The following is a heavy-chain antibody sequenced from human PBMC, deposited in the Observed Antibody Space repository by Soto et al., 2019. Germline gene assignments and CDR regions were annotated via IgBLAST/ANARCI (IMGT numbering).Heavy chain of an antibody. V-gene: IGHV5-51*01. J-gene: IGHJ4*02. CDR1: GYTFTSYW. CDR2: IYLGDSDT. D-gene: IGHD6-19*01. CDR3: ARSPGGYTSGWYKWYFDY. Sequence: PGESLKISCEGSGYTFTSYWIGWVRQMPGKGLEWMGIIYLGDSDTRYNPSFQGQVTISADKSISTAYLQWSSLKASDTALYYCARSPGGYTSGWYKWYFDYWGPGTLVTVSS.